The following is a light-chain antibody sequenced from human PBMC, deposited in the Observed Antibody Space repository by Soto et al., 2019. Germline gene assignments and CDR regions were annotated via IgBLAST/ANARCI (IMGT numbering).Light chain of an antibody. J-gene: IGKJ2*02. Sequence: AIRMTQSPSSFSASTGDRVTITCRASQGISSYLAWYQQKPEKAPKLLIYAASTLQSGVPSRFSCSGSGTDFTLTISCLQSEDFATYYCQQYYSYPRTFGQGTKLEIK. CDR1: QGISSY. V-gene: IGKV1-8*01. CDR2: AAS. CDR3: QQYYSYPRT.